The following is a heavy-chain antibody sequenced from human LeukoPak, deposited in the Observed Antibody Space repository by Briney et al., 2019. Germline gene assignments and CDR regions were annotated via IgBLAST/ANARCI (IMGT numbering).Heavy chain of an antibody. V-gene: IGHV2-70*01. CDR3: ARFNYYYYGMGV. Sequence: SGPTLVNPTQTFTLTCTFSGFSLSTSGMCVSWIRQPPGKALEWLALIDWDDGKYYSTSLKTRLTISKDTSKNQVVLTMTNMDPVGTATYYCARFNYYYYGMGVWGQGTTVTVSS. J-gene: IGHJ6*02. CDR2: IDWDDGK. CDR1: GFSLSTSGMC.